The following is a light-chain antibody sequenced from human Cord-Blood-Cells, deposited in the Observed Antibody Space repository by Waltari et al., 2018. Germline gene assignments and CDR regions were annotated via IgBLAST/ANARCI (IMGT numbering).Light chain of an antibody. CDR2: AAS. CDR1: QSISSY. CDR3: QQSYSTPIT. V-gene: IGKV1-39*01. Sequence: DIQMTQSPSSLSASVGDSVNITCRASQSISSYLNWYQQKPGEAPKLLVYAASGFQSGVPSRFSGSGSGTEFPRTISSLQPEDFATYYGQQSYSTPITVGLGTRLEIK. J-gene: IGKJ5*01.